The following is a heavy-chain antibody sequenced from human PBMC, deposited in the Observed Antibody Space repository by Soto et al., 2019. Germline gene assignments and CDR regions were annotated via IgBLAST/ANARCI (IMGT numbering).Heavy chain of an antibody. V-gene: IGHV3-30-3*01. J-gene: IGHJ4*02. D-gene: IGHD3-3*01. CDR3: AAMHYNFWSCSVDY. CDR2: ISYDGSQK. Sequence: QVQLVESGGGVVQPGRSLRVSCSASGFTFSNFVMHWVRQGPGKGLEWVAIISYDGSQKHYADSVKGRFTISRDNSNKTLFMNMNSLRAEDTAVYYCAAMHYNFWSCSVDYWGQGIEVTVSS. CDR1: GFTFSNFV.